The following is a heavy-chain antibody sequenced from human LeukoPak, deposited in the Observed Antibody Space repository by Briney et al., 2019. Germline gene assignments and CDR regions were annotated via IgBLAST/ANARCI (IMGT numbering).Heavy chain of an antibody. J-gene: IGHJ5*02. D-gene: IGHD3-10*01. CDR3: ARGHLMVRGVIIRGYWFDP. CDR2: MNPNSGNT. V-gene: IGHV1-8*01. Sequence: ASVKVSCKASGYTFTSYDINWVRQATGQGLEWMGWMNPNSGNTGYAQKFQGRVTMTRNTSIGTAYMELSSLRSEDTAVYYCARGHLMVRGVIIRGYWFDPWGQGTLVTVSS. CDR1: GYTFTSYD.